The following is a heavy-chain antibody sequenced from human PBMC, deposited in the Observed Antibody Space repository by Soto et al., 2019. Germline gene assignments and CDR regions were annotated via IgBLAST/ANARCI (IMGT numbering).Heavy chain of an antibody. CDR2: MFYSGST. V-gene: IGHV4-39*01. Sequence: QPQLQESGPGLVKPSETLSLTCTVSGDSFSSTNYYWGWIRQPPGKGLEWIGSMFYSGSTYYNPSLKSRVTISVDTSKNQFSLKLTSVTAADTAVYYCTRHFQTTSGYYYFGMDVWGQGTTVTVSS. J-gene: IGHJ6*02. D-gene: IGHD6-25*01. CDR3: TRHFQTTSGYYYFGMDV. CDR1: GDSFSSTNYY.